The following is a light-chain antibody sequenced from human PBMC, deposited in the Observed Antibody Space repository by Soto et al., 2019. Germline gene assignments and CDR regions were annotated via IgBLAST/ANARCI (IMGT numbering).Light chain of an antibody. CDR1: SSDVGGYNF. J-gene: IGLJ1*01. V-gene: IGLV2-8*01. CDR2: EVS. CDR3: SSYAATVYV. Sequence: QSALTQPPSASGSPGQSVTISCTGTSSDVGGYNFVSWFQQHPGKVPKLIMYEVSKRPSGVPDRFSGSKSGNTASLTVSGLQAYDEADYYCSSYAATVYVFGSGTKVTDL.